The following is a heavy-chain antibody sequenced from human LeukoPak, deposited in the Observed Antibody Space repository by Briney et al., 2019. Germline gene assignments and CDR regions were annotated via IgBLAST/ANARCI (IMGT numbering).Heavy chain of an antibody. D-gene: IGHD3-9*01. CDR1: GFTFSSYS. CDR2: ISSSSSYI. CDR3: AKAPGRRLNDGWLLFPSY. J-gene: IGHJ4*02. Sequence: GGSLRLSCAASGFTFSSYSMNWVRQAPGKGLEWVSSISSSSSYIYYADSVKGRFTISRDNAKNSLYLQMNSLRAEDTALYYCAKAPGRRLNDGWLLFPSYWGQGTLVTVSS. V-gene: IGHV3-21*04.